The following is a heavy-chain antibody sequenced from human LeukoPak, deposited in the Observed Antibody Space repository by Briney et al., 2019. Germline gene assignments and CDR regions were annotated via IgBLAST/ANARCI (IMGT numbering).Heavy chain of an antibody. J-gene: IGHJ4*02. CDR3: ARRYSSSWYFDY. CDR1: GGSISSYY. Sequence: SETLSLTCTVSGGSISSYYWSWIRQSPGKGLEWIGYIYDSGSTNYNPSLKSQVTISIDTSKDQFSLKLTSVTAADTAVYYCARRYSSSWYFDYWGQGTLFTVSS. CDR2: IYDSGST. D-gene: IGHD6-13*01. V-gene: IGHV4-59*08.